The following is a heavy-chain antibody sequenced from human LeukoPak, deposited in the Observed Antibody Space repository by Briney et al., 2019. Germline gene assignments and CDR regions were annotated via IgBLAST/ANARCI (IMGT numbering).Heavy chain of an antibody. CDR3: ARESDYVAFDI. J-gene: IGHJ3*02. V-gene: IGHV4-61*01. CDR1: GGSISSSSYY. D-gene: IGHD4-17*01. CDR2: IYYSGST. Sequence: PSETLSLTCTVPGGSISSSSYYWSWIRQPPGKGLEWIGYIYYSGSTNYNPSLKSRVTISVDTSKNQFSLKLSSVTAADTAVYYCARESDYVAFDIWGQGTMVTVSS.